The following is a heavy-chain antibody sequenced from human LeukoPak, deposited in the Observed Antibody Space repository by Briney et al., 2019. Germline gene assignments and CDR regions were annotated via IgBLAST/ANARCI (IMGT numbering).Heavy chain of an antibody. Sequence: GGSLRLSCAASGFTFSSYGMHWVRQAPGKGLEWVAFIRYDGSNKYYADSVKGRFTISRDNSKNTLYLQMNSLRAEDTAVYYCAKDGPPYSGSYSYYFDYWGQGTLVTVSS. D-gene: IGHD1-26*01. J-gene: IGHJ4*02. CDR3: AKDGPPYSGSYSYYFDY. CDR1: GFTFSSYG. CDR2: IRYDGSNK. V-gene: IGHV3-30*02.